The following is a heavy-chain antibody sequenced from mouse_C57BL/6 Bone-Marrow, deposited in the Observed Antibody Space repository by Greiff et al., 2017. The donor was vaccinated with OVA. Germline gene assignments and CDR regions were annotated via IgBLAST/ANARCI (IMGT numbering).Heavy chain of an antibody. CDR3: TRSIYYEYDGLTY. J-gene: IGHJ3*01. CDR1: GYTFTDYY. Sequence: VQLKESGPVLVKPGASVKMSCKASGYTFTDYYMNWVKQSHGKSLEWIGVINPYNGGTSYTQKFKGKATLTVDQSSSTAYMGLNSLTSEDTAVYYSTRSIYYEYDGLTYWGQGTLVTVSA. V-gene: IGHV1-19*01. D-gene: IGHD2-4*01. CDR2: INPYNGGT.